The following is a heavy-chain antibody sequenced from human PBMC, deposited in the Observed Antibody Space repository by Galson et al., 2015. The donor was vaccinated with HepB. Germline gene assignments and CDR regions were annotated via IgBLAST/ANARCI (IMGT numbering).Heavy chain of an antibody. CDR1: GFSFSTYW. CDR2: IKGDGSEK. J-gene: IGHJ4*02. Sequence: SLRLSCAASGFSFSTYWMTWVRQAPGKGLEWLANIKGDGSEKYYVDSVKGRFTISRDNTKNLVYLQMNSLRAEDTAVYYCAVRYVAYWGQGTQVTVSS. V-gene: IGHV3-7*01. CDR3: AVRYVAY.